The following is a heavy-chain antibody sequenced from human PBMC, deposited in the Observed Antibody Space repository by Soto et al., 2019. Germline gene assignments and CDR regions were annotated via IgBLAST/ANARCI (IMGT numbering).Heavy chain of an antibody. J-gene: IGHJ6*02. CDR1: GYAFTSHG. V-gene: IGHV1-18*01. CDR2: ISAYDGNT. Sequence: ASVKVSCKASGYAFTSHGISWVRQAPGQGLGWMGWISAYDGNTNYAQKFQGRVTMTKDTSTSTAYMELRSLRSDDTAVYYCARALGYSGYAGMDVWGQGTTVTVSS. CDR3: ARALGYSGYAGMDV. D-gene: IGHD5-12*01.